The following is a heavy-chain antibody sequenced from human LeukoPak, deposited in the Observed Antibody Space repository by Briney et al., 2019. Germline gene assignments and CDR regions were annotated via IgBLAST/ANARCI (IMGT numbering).Heavy chain of an antibody. J-gene: IGHJ6*03. CDR2: IYWDDDK. V-gene: IGHV2-5*02. CDR3: AHNLRARGALGDYYYYMDV. D-gene: IGHD3-16*01. Sequence: GSGPTLVNPIQTLTLTCTFSGFSLSTSGVGVGWIRQPPGKALEWLALIYWDDDKRYSPSLKSRLTITKDTSKNQVVLTMTNMDPVDTATYYCAHNLRARGALGDYYYYMDVWGKGTTVTISS. CDR1: GFSLSTSGVG.